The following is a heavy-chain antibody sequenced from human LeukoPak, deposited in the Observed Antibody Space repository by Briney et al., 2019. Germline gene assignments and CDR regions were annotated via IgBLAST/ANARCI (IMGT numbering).Heavy chain of an antibody. CDR2: IDYSGST. CDR1: DDSISDYY. CDR3: ARDEGWLRLDY. Sequence: SETLSLTCTVSDDSISDYYRGWIRQPPGKGLEWIGYIDYSGSTNYNPSLKSRVTMSVDTSKNHFSLKLSSLTAADTAVYYCARDEGWLRLDYWGQGTLVTASS. J-gene: IGHJ4*02. D-gene: IGHD5-12*01. V-gene: IGHV4-59*01.